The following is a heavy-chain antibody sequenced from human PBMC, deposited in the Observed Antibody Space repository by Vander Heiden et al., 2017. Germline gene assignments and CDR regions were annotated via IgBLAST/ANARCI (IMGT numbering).Heavy chain of an antibody. CDR2: IKSKTEGGTT. CDR1: GFTFSSAW. Sequence: EVQLVESGGGLVKPGGSLGLSCAASGFTFSSAWMNWFLQAPGKGMEWVGRIKSKTEGGTTYYAAPVKGRVTISIDDSKNTLYMTMNCLKTEDTAVDYGTTDSRDDYWGQGTMVTVSS. J-gene: IGHJ4*02. V-gene: IGHV3-15*07. CDR3: TTDSRDDY.